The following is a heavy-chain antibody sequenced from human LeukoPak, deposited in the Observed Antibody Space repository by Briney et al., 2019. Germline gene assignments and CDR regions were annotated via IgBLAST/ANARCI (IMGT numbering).Heavy chain of an antibody. CDR2: IKEDGTET. J-gene: IGHJ4*02. Sequence: GGSLRLSCAASGFMFSSNWMSWVRLAPGKGLEWVANIKEDGTETYYVDSVKGRFTFSRDNAKNSLYLQMNSLRVEDTAVYYCAKEGRSLQTYWGQGTLVTVSS. CDR1: GFMFSSNW. CDR3: AKEGRSLQTY. D-gene: IGHD5-24*01. V-gene: IGHV3-7*03.